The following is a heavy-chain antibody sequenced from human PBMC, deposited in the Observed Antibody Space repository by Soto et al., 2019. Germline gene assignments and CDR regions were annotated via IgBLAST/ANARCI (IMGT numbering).Heavy chain of an antibody. CDR3: VMVDNYVTPTPQDV. V-gene: IGHV1-18*01. CDR2: ISPYTGNT. CDR1: GYIFVNYG. Sequence: QIQLVQYGDEVKKPGASVKVSCKASGYIFVNYGIAWVRQAPEQGLEWMGWISPYTGNTHSATKVQGRLTMTTDTSTSTAYMDLGSLTSDDTAVYYCVMVDNYVTPTPQDVWGKGTTVNVSS. J-gene: IGHJ6*04. D-gene: IGHD3-16*01.